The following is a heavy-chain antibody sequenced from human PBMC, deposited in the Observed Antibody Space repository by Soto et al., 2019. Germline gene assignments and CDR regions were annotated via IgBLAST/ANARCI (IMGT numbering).Heavy chain of an antibody. CDR3: ARRPRAVAGMDNWFDP. CDR2: IHSSGSA. J-gene: IGHJ5*02. D-gene: IGHD6-19*01. V-gene: IGHV4-39*01. Sequence: QLQLQESGPGLVKPSETLSLTCTVSGGSISSSSNTYYWGWIRQPPGKGPEWIGGIHSSGSAYYNPSLKSRVTVSIDVSKNEFSLKLSSVTAADTAVYYCARRPRAVAGMDNWFDPWGQGILVTVSS. CDR1: GGSISSSSNTYY.